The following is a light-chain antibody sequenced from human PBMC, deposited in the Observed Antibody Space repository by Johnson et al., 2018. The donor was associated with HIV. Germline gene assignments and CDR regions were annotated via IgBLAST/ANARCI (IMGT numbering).Light chain of an antibody. CDR2: ENI. Sequence: QSVLTQSPSVSAAPGQKVTISCSGSSSNIGNNYVSWYRQLPGTAPKLLIYENIKRPSGLPDRFSGSKSGPSATLGITGLWTEAYGGYYCGTWDSSLIALYVFGNGTKVTVL. J-gene: IGLJ1*01. CDR3: GTWDSSLIALYV. V-gene: IGLV1-51*02. CDR1: SSNIGNNY.